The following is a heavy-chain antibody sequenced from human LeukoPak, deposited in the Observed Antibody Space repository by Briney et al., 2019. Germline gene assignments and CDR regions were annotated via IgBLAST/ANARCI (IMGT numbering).Heavy chain of an antibody. Sequence: SETLSLTCNVSGASMSSNYWSWIPQSPGKGLECLGYIYHSGNTNYSPSLESRVTMSVDESENQFSVRVHFVSAADTAVYYCASTRRAAVAGRFDSWGQGTLVTVSS. CDR2: IYHSGNT. J-gene: IGHJ4*02. V-gene: IGHV4-4*09. CDR1: GASMSSNY. CDR3: ASTRRAAVAGRFDS. D-gene: IGHD6-19*01.